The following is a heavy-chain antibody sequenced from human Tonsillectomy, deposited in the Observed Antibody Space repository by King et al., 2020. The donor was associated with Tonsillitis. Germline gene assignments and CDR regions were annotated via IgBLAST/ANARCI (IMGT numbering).Heavy chain of an antibody. CDR2: INPSGGST. CDR1: GYTFTSYY. V-gene: IGHV1-46*01. J-gene: IGHJ4*02. Sequence: VQLVQSGAEVKKPGASVKVSCKASGYTFTSYYMHWVRQAPGQGLEWMGIINPSGGSTSYAQKFQGRVTMTRDTSTSTVYMELSSLRSEDTAVYYCARDGGKGIALGRGVAFDYWGQGTVVTVSS. CDR3: ARDGGKGIALGRGVAFDY. D-gene: IGHD3-10*01.